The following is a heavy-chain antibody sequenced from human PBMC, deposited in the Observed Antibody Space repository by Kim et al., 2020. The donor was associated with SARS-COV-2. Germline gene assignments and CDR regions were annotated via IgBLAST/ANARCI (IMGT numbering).Heavy chain of an antibody. CDR1: GYSISSGYY. V-gene: IGHV4-38-2*02. J-gene: IGHJ4*01. Sequence: SETLSLTCTVSGYSISSGYYWGWIRQPPGKGLEWIGSIYHSGSTYYNPSLKSPVTISVDTSKNQFSLKLSSVTAADTAVYYCARSDLTFTMVRGSAVYY. D-gene: IGHD3-10*01. CDR2: IYHSGST. CDR3: ARSDLTFTMVRGSAVYY.